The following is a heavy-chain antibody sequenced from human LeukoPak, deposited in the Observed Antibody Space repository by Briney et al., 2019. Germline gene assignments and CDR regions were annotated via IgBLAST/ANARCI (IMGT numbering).Heavy chain of an antibody. J-gene: IGHJ1*01. D-gene: IGHD3-10*01. CDR1: GYRSRSDC. CDR3: ARGVGSSGRLEN. V-gene: IGHV5-51*01. CDR2: IYAGDSDT. Sequence: PGESPKTSLQGSGYRSRSDCIGWVPQIPGKGLEWMWTIYAGDSDTRYNPSFEGQVTISADTANRTAYLQGSCLKASDTGIYYWARGVGSSGRLENWGQGTL.